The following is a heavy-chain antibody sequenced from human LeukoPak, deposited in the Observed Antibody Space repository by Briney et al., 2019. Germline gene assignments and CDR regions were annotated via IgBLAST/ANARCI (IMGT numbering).Heavy chain of an antibody. D-gene: IGHD3-22*01. CDR1: GYVFTNYW. V-gene: IGHV5-51*01. CDR2: IHPGSSNT. J-gene: IGHJ3*02. Sequence: GESLKISCKGSGYVFTNYWIAWMRQVPEKALEWMGIIHPGSSNTKYGPSFQGQVAISADKSISTAYLHWNNLRASDTAMYYCASHYETSGYFGFDIWGQGTMVTV. CDR3: ASHYETSGYFGFDI.